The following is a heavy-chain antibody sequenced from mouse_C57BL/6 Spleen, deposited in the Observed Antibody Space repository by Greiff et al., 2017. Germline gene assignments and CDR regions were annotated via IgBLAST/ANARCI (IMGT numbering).Heavy chain of an antibody. V-gene: IGHV1-9*01. CDR2: IFPGGGST. CDR3: ASVDPLAWFAY. CDR1: GYTFTGYW. J-gene: IGHJ3*01. Sequence: VQLQQSGAELMKPGASVKFSCKATGYTFTGYWIEWVKQRPGHGLEWIGEIFPGGGSTNYNEKLKGKATFTADTSSSTAYMQLISLTTEDSAISSCASVDPLAWFAYWGQGTLVTVSA.